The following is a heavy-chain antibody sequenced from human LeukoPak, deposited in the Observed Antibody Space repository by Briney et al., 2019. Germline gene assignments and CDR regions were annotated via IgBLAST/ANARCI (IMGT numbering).Heavy chain of an antibody. Sequence: ASETLSLTCTVSGGSISSYYWSWIRQPPGKGLEWIGYTYYTGSTNYNPSLKSRVTISVDTSKKQFSLKLTSVTAADTAVYYCASLDLTGEPGGLGAFDIWGQGTMVTVSS. CDR1: GGSISSYY. V-gene: IGHV4-59*01. CDR2: TYYTGST. D-gene: IGHD7-27*01. CDR3: ASLDLTGEPGGLGAFDI. J-gene: IGHJ3*02.